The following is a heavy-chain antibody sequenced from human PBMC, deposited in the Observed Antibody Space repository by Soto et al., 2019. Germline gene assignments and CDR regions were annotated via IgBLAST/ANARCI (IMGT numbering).Heavy chain of an antibody. J-gene: IGHJ4*02. Sequence: ASVKVSCKASGYTFTSYGISWVRQAPGQGLEWMGWISAYNGNTNYAQKLQGRVTMTTGTSTSTAYMELRSLRSDDTAVYYCARGRERGPVRYDSYFDYWGQGTLVTVSS. CDR3: ARGRERGPVRYDSYFDY. CDR1: GYTFTSYG. CDR2: ISAYNGNT. V-gene: IGHV1-18*01. D-gene: IGHD3-16*02.